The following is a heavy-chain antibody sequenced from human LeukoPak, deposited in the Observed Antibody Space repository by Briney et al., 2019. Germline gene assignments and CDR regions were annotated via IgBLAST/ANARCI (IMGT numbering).Heavy chain of an antibody. CDR2: INHSGST. Sequence: SETLSLTCAVYGGSFSGYYWSWIRQPPGRGLEWIGEINHSGSTNYNPSLKSRVTISVDTSKNQFSLKLSSVTAADTAVYYCKLVTASDAFDIWGQGTMVTVSS. J-gene: IGHJ3*02. CDR3: KLVTASDAFDI. V-gene: IGHV4-34*01. CDR1: GGSFSGYY. D-gene: IGHD2-21*02.